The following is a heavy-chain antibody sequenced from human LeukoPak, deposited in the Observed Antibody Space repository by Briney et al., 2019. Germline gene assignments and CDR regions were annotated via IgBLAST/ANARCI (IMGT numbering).Heavy chain of an antibody. CDR2: ISYDGSNK. J-gene: IGHJ6*02. CDR3: AKFGLGYCSSTSCYADYYYGMDV. CDR1: GFTFSSYG. D-gene: IGHD2-2*01. V-gene: IGHV3-30*18. Sequence: GGSLRLSCAASGFTFSSYGMHWVRRAPGKGLEWVAVISYDGSNKYYADSVKGRFTISRDNSKNTLYLQMNSLRAEDTAVYYCAKFGLGYCSSTSCYADYYYGMDVWGQGTTVTVSS.